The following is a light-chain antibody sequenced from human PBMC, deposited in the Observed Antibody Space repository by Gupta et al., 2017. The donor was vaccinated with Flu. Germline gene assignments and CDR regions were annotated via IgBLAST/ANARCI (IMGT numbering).Light chain of an antibody. Sequence: DIVTITCRSSQRISNKLNWYQQKPGKAPNLLIFTASVFQSGVPSSFSGSGSGTDFTLSISSLQPEDFATYYCQHSSSTPETFGPGTKVDI. CDR2: TAS. V-gene: IGKV1-39*01. CDR1: QRISNK. J-gene: IGKJ3*01. CDR3: QHSSSTPET.